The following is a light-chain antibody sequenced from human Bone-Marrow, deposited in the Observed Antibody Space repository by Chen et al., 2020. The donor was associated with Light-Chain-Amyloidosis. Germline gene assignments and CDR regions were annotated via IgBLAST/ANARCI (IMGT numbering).Light chain of an antibody. J-gene: IGLJ3*02. Sequence: NFMLTQPHSVSESPGKTVIISCTRSSGSIATNYVQWYQQRPGSSPTTVIYEDDQRPSGVPDRFSGSIDRSSNPASLPISGLKTEDEADYYCQSYQGSSQGVFGGGTKLTVL. V-gene: IGLV6-57*01. CDR3: QSYQGSSQGV. CDR1: SGSIATNY. CDR2: EDD.